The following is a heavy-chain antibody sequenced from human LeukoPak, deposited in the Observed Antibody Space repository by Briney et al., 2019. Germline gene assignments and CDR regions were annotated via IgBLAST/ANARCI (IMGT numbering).Heavy chain of an antibody. J-gene: IGHJ5*02. CDR1: GFSISSDYY. D-gene: IGHD3-10*01. V-gene: IGHV4-38-2*02. Sequence: TSETLSLTCTVSGFSISSDYYWGWIRQPPGKGLEWIGSVSHSGITYYNSSLNSRVTISVDTSKNQFSLKVNSVTAADTAVYYCARLVIPWGRGILVTVSS. CDR2: VSHSGIT. CDR3: ARLVIP.